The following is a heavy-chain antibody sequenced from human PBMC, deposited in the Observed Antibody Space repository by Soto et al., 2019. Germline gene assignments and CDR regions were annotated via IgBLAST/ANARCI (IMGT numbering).Heavy chain of an antibody. J-gene: IGHJ6*02. CDR2: MNPNSGNT. Sequence: ASVKVSCKASGYTFTSYDINWVRQATGQGLEWMGWMNPNSGNTDYAQKFQGRVTMTRHTAISTAYMELSSLRSEDTAVYYCARGTVTGSEYNYYYYGMDVWGQGTTVTVSS. CDR1: GYTFTSYD. V-gene: IGHV1-8*01. CDR3: ARGTVTGSEYNYYYYGMDV. D-gene: IGHD1-1*01.